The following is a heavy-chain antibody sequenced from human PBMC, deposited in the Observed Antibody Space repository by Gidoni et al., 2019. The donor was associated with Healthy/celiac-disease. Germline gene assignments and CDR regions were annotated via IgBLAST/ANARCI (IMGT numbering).Heavy chain of an antibody. J-gene: IGHJ2*01. CDR3: ASAVAGTRARYFDL. CDR2: ISGSGGST. Sequence: EVQLLESGGGLVQPGGSLRLSCAASGFTFSSYAMSWVRQAPGKGLEWVSAISGSGGSTYYADSVKGRFTISRDNSKNTLYLQMNSLRAQDTAVYYCASAVAGTRARYFDLWGRGTLVTVSS. CDR1: GFTFSSYA. V-gene: IGHV3-23*01. D-gene: IGHD6-19*01.